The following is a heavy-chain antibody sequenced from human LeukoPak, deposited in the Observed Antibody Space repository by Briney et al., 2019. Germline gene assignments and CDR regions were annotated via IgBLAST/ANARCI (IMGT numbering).Heavy chain of an antibody. D-gene: IGHD3-16*02. V-gene: IGHV4-59*01. CDR2: IYYSGST. CDR3: ASPIMITFGGVIVRPPP. J-gene: IGHJ5*02. Sequence: PSETLSLTCTVSGGSISSYYWSWIRQPPGKGLEWIGYIYYSGSTNYNPSLKSRVTISVDTSKNQFSLKLSSVTAADTAVYYCASPIMITFGGVIVRPPPWGQGTLVTVSS. CDR1: GGSISSYY.